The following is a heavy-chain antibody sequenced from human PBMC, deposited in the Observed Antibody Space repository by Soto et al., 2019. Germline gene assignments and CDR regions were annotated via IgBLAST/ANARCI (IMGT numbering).Heavy chain of an antibody. V-gene: IGHV4-30-4*01. CDR3: ARDLWVEPELYYYGMDV. D-gene: IGHD1-1*01. Sequence: SETLSLTCTVSGDSISSADYYWSWIRQTPGKGLEWIGHIFYSGTTYYNPSLKSRLTISVDTSKNHFSLRLTSVTAADTAVYYCARDLWVEPELYYYGMDVWSQGTTVTVSS. J-gene: IGHJ6*02. CDR1: GDSISSADYY. CDR2: IFYSGTT.